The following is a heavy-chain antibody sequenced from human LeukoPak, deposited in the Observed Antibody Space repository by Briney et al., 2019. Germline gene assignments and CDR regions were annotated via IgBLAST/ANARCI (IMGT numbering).Heavy chain of an antibody. J-gene: IGHJ4*02. D-gene: IGHD6-19*01. CDR3: ARDLVAGTRLDY. Sequence: ASLKVSCKASGYTFTSYGISWVRQAPGQGLEWMGWISAYNGNTNYAQKLQGRVTMTTDTSTSTDFMELRSLRSDDTAVYYCARDLVAGTRLDYWGQGTPVTVSS. CDR2: ISAYNGNT. CDR1: GYTFTSYG. V-gene: IGHV1-18*01.